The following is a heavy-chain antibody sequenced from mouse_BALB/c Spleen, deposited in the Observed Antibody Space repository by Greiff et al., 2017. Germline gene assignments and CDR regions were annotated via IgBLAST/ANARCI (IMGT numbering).Heavy chain of an antibody. V-gene: IGHV1-82*01. Sequence: VQLQQSGPELVKPGASVKISCKASGYAFSSSWMNWVKQRPGQGLEWIGRIYPGDGDTNYNGKFKGKATLTADKSSSTAYMQLSSLTSVDSAVYFCARFLDGYYGRYFDVWGAGTTVTVSS. J-gene: IGHJ1*01. D-gene: IGHD2-3*01. CDR2: IYPGDGDT. CDR1: GYAFSSSW. CDR3: ARFLDGYYGRYFDV.